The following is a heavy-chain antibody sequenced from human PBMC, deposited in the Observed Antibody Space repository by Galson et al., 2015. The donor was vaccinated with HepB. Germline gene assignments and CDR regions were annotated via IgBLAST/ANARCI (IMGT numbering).Heavy chain of an antibody. CDR3: AKTYSGSSGYHYYMDV. V-gene: IGHV3-23*01. Sequence: SLRLSCAASGFTFNTSAMGWARQAPGKGLEWVSGVRGSGGFTYYADSVKGRFFISRDKSRSTVSLQMNSLRVEDTAVYYCAKTYSGSSGYHYYMDVWGRGTTVTVSS. CDR1: GFTFNTSA. D-gene: IGHD1-26*01. J-gene: IGHJ6*03. CDR2: VRGSGGFT.